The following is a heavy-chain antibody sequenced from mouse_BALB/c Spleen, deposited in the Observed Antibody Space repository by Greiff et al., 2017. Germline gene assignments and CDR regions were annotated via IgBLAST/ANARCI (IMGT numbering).Heavy chain of an antibody. CDR1: GYTFTSYW. CDR3: TRSDGYYGWYFDV. D-gene: IGHD2-3*01. CDR2: IYPSDSYT. J-gene: IGHJ1*01. Sequence: VQLQQPGAELVRPGASVKLSCKASGYTFTSYWINWVKQRPGQGLEWIGNIYPSDSYTNYNQKFTDKATLTVDKSSSTAYMQLSIPTSEDSAVYYCTRSDGYYGWYFDVWGAGTTVTVSA. V-gene: IGHV1-69*02.